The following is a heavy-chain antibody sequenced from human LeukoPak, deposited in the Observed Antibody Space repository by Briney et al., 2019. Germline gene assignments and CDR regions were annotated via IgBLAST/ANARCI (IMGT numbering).Heavy chain of an antibody. Sequence: ASVKVSCKASGGTFSSYAISWVRQAPGQGLEWMGWISAYNGNTNYAQKLQGRVTMTTDTSTSTAYMELRSLRSDDTAVYYCARDEFGGFWSGYYIGKEFGYWGQGTLVTVSS. V-gene: IGHV1-18*01. CDR1: GGTFSSYA. CDR3: ARDEFGGFWSGYYIGKEFGY. J-gene: IGHJ4*02. CDR2: ISAYNGNT. D-gene: IGHD3-3*01.